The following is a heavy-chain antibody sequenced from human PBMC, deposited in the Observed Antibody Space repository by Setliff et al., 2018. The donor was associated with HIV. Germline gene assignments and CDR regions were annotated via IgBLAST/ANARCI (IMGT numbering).Heavy chain of an antibody. Sequence: ASETLSLTCSVSGASISSNSYYWGWIRQPPGKGLEWVGEVYHTGSTNYNPSLKSRVITSIDKSKNQFSLKIDSVTAADTAVYYCARRPLFGVVIASVAKMEFDYWGQGTLVTVSS. CDR3: ARRPLFGVVIASVAKMEFDY. CDR2: VYHTGST. J-gene: IGHJ4*02. CDR1: GASISSNSYY. D-gene: IGHD3-3*01. V-gene: IGHV4-39*07.